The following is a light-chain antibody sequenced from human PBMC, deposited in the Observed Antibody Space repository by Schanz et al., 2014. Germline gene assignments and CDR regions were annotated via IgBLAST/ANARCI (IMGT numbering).Light chain of an antibody. CDR1: QSVSSY. CDR2: DAS. J-gene: IGKJ4*01. CDR3: QQYETSPPGLT. V-gene: IGKV3-20*01. Sequence: EIVMTQSPATLSVSPGERATLSCRASQSVSSYLAWYQQKPGQAPRLLIYDASSRATGIPDRFSGSGSGTDFTLTISRLEPEDFAVYHCQQYETSPPGLTFGGGTKVEIK.